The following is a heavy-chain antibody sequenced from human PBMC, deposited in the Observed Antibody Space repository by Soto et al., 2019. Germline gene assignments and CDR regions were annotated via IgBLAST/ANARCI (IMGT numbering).Heavy chain of an antibody. CDR1: GGTFSSYT. V-gene: IGHV1-69*08. Sequence: QVQLVQSGAEVKKPGSSVKVSCKASGGTFSSYTISWVRQAPGQGLEWMGRIIPILGIANYAQKFQGGVTITADKSTSTAYMELSSLRSEDTAVYYCAREIRPRQREPYYFDYWGQGTLVTVSS. CDR2: IIPILGIA. D-gene: IGHD1-1*01. J-gene: IGHJ4*02. CDR3: AREIRPRQREPYYFDY.